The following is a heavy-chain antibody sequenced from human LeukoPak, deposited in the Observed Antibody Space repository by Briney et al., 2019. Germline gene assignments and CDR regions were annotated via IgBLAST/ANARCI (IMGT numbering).Heavy chain of an antibody. J-gene: IGHJ4*02. CDR3: ARGPGLAMGKGYFDY. V-gene: IGHV3-30*09. Sequence: GGSLRLSCAASGFTFSNYAMHWVRQAPGKGLEWVAATSHNEYNKYYADSVNGRFAISRDNSKNTLYLEVNSLRADDTAVYYCARGPGLAMGKGYFDYCGQGTLVTVSS. CDR1: GFTFSNYA. CDR2: TSHNEYNK. D-gene: IGHD6-19*01.